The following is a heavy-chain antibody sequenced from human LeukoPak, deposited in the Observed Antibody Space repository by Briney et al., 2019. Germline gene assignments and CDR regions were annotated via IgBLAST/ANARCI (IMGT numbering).Heavy chain of an antibody. V-gene: IGHV3-30*02. CDR2: IRYDGSNK. CDR3: AKDPAGYSSGWNGGHYYTDV. D-gene: IGHD6-19*01. Sequence: PGGSLRLSCAASGYTFSSYGMHCVRQAPGKGLEWGAFIRYDGSNKYYADSAKGRFTISRDNSKNTLYLQKNSTRGEHTAVYYCAKDPAGYSSGWNGGHYYTDVWGRGTAVTVSS. CDR1: GYTFSSYG. J-gene: IGHJ6*03.